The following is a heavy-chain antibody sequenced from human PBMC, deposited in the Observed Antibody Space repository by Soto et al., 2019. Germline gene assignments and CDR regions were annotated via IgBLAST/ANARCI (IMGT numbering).Heavy chain of an antibody. V-gene: IGHV3-23*01. CDR1: GFTFSNAW. Sequence: PGGSLRLSCAASGFTFSNAWMNWVRQAPGKGLEWVSAISGSGGSTYYADSVKGRFTISRDNSKNTLYLQMNSLRAEDTAVYYCAKAVGYCSSTSCSAVWGQGTLVTVSS. CDR2: ISGSGGST. D-gene: IGHD2-2*01. J-gene: IGHJ4*02. CDR3: AKAVGYCSSTSCSAV.